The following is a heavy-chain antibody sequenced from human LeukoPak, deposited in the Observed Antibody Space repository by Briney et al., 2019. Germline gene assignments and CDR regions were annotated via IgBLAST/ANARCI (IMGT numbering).Heavy chain of an antibody. CDR2: IYYSGSTSGSTT. D-gene: IGHD5-12*01. CDR3: ASGGADSGSLFDY. Sequence: SETLSLTCTVSGGSISSGDHYWSWIRQPPGKGLEWIGYIYYSGSTSGSTTYYNPSLESRVTVSVDTSKNQFSLKLSSVTAADTAVYYCASGGADSGSLFDYWGQGTLVTVSS. V-gene: IGHV4-30-4*01. J-gene: IGHJ4*02. CDR1: GGSISSGDHY.